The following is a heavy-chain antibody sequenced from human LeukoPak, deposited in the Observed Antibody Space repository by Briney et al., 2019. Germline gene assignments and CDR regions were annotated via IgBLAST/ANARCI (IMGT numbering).Heavy chain of an antibody. V-gene: IGHV4-59*01. Sequence: SETLSLTCTVSGGSISSYYWSWIRQPPGKGLEWIGYIYYSGSTNYNPSLKSRVTISVDTSKNQFSLKLSSVTAADTAVYYCTYFDPPFDYWGQGTLVTVSS. CDR2: IYYSGST. D-gene: IGHD3-9*01. CDR3: TYFDPPFDY. J-gene: IGHJ4*02. CDR1: GGSISSYY.